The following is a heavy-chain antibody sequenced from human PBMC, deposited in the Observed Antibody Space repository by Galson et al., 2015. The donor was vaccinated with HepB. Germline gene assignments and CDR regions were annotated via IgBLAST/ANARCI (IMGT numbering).Heavy chain of an antibody. CDR2: IWYDGTEK. CDR3: ARGDTTGSGPPDY. V-gene: IGHV3-33*01. J-gene: IGHJ4*02. Sequence: SLRLSCAASGFTFSKYGMHWVRQAPGKGLEWVAVIWYDGTEKYYADSVKGRFAISRDNSNNTLYLQINSLRAEDTAIYYCARGDTTGSGPPDYWGQGTLVTVSS. CDR1: GFTFSKYG. D-gene: IGHD2/OR15-2a*01.